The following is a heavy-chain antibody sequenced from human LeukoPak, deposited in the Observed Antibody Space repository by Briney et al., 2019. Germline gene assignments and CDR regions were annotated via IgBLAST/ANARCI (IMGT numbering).Heavy chain of an antibody. CDR2: IHYSGST. V-gene: IGHV4-59*08. Sequence: SETLSLTCTVSGGSFSSYHWIWIQQPPGKGLEWIGYIHYSGSTNYNPSLKSRVTISVDTSKNQFSLNLSSVTAADTAVYYCARHKQAGWAHFVCCGQGTLVTVSS. CDR1: GGSFSSYH. D-gene: IGHD1-26*01. CDR3: ARHKQAGWAHFVC. J-gene: IGHJ4*02.